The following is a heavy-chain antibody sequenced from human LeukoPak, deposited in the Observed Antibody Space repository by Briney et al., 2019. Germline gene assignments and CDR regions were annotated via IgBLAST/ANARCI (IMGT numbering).Heavy chain of an antibody. J-gene: IGHJ4*02. CDR2: ISAYNGNT. D-gene: IGHD6-13*01. V-gene: IGHV1-18*01. Sequence: LWASVKVSCKASGYTFTSYGISWVRQAPGQGLEWMGWISAYNGNTNYAQKLQGRVTMTTDTSTSTVYMELSSLRSEDTAVYYCARVCEDPEYSSSCLGYWGQGTLVTVSS. CDR3: ARVCEDPEYSSSCLGY. CDR1: GYTFTSYG.